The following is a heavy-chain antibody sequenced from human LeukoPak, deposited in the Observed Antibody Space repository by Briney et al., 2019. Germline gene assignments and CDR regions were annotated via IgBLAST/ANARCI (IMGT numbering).Heavy chain of an antibody. CDR1: GGSISSSSYY. J-gene: IGHJ4*02. D-gene: IGHD5-18*01. CDR3: ARDDSGYSPFDY. Sequence: SETLSLTCTVSGGSISSSSYYWGWIRQPPGKGLEWIGSISYSGSTYYNPSLKSRVTISVDTSKNQFSLKLSSVTAADTAVYYCARDDSGYSPFDYWGQGTLVTVSS. CDR2: ISYSGST. V-gene: IGHV4-39*07.